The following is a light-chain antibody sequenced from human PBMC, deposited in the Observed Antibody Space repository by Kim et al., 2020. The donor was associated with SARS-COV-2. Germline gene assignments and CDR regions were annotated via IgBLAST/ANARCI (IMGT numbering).Light chain of an antibody. Sequence: LSPGERATLSGRASESVSSNYVAWQQQKPGQAPRLLIYGTSYRAPGIPDRFSGSGSGTDYTLTISRLEPEDFAVYYCEQYDSSITFGQGTRLEIK. CDR3: EQYDSSIT. CDR2: GTS. CDR1: ESVSSNY. V-gene: IGKV3-20*01. J-gene: IGKJ5*01.